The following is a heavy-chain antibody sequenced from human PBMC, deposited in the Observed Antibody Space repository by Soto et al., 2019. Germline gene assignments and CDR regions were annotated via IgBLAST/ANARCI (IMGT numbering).Heavy chain of an antibody. Sequence: SVKVSCKASGGSFSSYAISWVRQAPGQGLEWMGGIIPIFGTANYAQKFQGRVTITADESTSTAYMELSSLRSEDTAVYYCARGTGSGWYECGYWGQGTLVTVSS. D-gene: IGHD6-19*01. V-gene: IGHV1-69*13. J-gene: IGHJ4*02. CDR3: ARGTGSGWYECGY. CDR2: IIPIFGTA. CDR1: GGSFSSYA.